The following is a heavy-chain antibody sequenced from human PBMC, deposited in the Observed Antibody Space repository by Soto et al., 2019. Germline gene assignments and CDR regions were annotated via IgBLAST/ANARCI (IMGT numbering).Heavy chain of an antibody. V-gene: IGHV3-30-3*01. CDR1: GFTFSNHA. CDR2: VAHDGTSK. J-gene: IGHJ5*02. Sequence: PGGSLRLSCAASGFTFSNHAMHWVRRAPGKGLEWVALVAHDGTSKYYAGSVKGRFTISSDKATNTLVLQMDSLDTEDTAFYYCARDRRITGIVAEIDRWGRGTLVTV. D-gene: IGHD1-20*01. CDR3: ARDRRITGIVAEIDR.